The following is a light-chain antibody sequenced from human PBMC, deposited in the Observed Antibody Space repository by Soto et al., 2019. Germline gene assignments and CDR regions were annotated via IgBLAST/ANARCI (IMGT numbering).Light chain of an antibody. J-gene: IGLJ1*01. V-gene: IGLV2-14*01. Sequence: QSALTQPASVSGSPGLSIAISCTGTSSDVGGYNSVSWYQQHPGKAPKLVIYDVTSRPSGVSNRSSGSKSGNTASLTISGLQAEDEGDYYCSSYRTGGSYVFGTGTKVTVL. CDR3: SSYRTGGSYV. CDR1: SSDVGGYNS. CDR2: DVT.